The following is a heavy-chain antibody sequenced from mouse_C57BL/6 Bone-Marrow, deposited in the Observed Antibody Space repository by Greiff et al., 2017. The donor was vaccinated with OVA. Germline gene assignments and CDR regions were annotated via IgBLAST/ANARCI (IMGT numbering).Heavy chain of an antibody. CDR1: GYSFTGYY. CDR3: ARRYYYGSSYGY. D-gene: IGHD1-1*01. Sequence: VHVKQSGPELVKPGASVKISCKASGYSFTGYYMHWVKQSSEKSLEWIGEINPSTGGTSYNQKFKGKATLTVDKSSSTAYMQLKSLTSEDSAVYYCARRYYYGSSYGYWGQGTTLTVSS. J-gene: IGHJ2*01. CDR2: INPSTGGT. V-gene: IGHV1-43*01.